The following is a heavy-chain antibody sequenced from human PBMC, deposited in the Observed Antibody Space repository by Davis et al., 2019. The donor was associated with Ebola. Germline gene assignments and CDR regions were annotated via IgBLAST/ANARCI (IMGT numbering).Heavy chain of an antibody. Sequence: SETLSLTCAVYGGSFSGYQWSRIPQPPWKRLEWIGEINHSGSTNYNPSLKLRVTISVHTSKNPFSLKLRSVTDADTALYYCARVKPRYFDLYYFDYCGQGTLVTVSS. CDR3: ARVKPRYFDLYYFDY. CDR2: INHSGST. V-gene: IGHV4-34*01. CDR1: GGSFSGYQ. J-gene: IGHJ4*02. D-gene: IGHD3-9*01.